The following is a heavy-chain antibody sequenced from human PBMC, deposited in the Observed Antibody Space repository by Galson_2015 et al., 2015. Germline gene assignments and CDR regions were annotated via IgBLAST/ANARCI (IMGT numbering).Heavy chain of an antibody. CDR3: ARRGDDFQFDP. D-gene: IGHD1-1*01. Sequence: QSGAEVKKPGESLKISCKGSGDSFTTSWIAWVRQMPGKGLEWMGVIYPDDSDTRYSPSFQGLVTMSADKSISTVYLQWSSLRASDPAIYYCARRGDDFQFDPWGQGTLVTVSS. CDR1: GDSFTTSW. V-gene: IGHV5-51*01. CDR2: IYPDDSDT. J-gene: IGHJ5*02.